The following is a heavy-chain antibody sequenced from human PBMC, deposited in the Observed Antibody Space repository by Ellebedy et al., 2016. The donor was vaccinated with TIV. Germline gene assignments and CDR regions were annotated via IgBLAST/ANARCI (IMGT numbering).Heavy chain of an antibody. V-gene: IGHV3-7*01. CDR3: ARRGSDGDYAVQINSWFDR. D-gene: IGHD4-17*01. J-gene: IGHJ5*02. Sequence: PGGSLRLSCVASGFSFRSYWMSWVRQAPGKGLEWVAHIYQDGSNQYYVDSVKGRFTISRDNANKSLFLKMNSLRGEDTAVYYCARRGSDGDYAVQINSWFDRWGRGTLVTVSS. CDR2: IYQDGSNQ. CDR1: GFSFRSYW.